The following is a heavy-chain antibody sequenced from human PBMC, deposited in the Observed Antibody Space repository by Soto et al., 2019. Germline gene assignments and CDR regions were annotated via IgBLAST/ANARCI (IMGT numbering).Heavy chain of an antibody. D-gene: IGHD3-16*01. Sequence: QVQLQESGPGLVKPSETLSLTCTVSGASLCSHYWIWIRQAPGKGLEWIGYIYYNGDTKYNPSLKSRVPISLGTPNNQFSLRLSSVTAADTAIYYCARGHNWGGSAFDIWGQGTMVTVAS. CDR2: IYYNGDT. J-gene: IGHJ3*02. V-gene: IGHV4-59*11. CDR1: GASLCSHY. CDR3: ARGHNWGGSAFDI.